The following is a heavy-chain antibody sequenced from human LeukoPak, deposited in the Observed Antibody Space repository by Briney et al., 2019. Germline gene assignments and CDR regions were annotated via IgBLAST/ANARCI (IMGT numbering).Heavy chain of an antibody. J-gene: IGHJ5*02. CDR2: IYYSGST. CDR1: GDSISTSSYY. Sequence: SETLSLTCTVSGDSISTSSYYWGWIRQPPGKGLEWIGSIYYSGSTYYNPSLKSRLTISVDTSKNQFSLKLSSVTAADTAVYYCARDGSGWSPGWFDPWGQGTLVTVSS. V-gene: IGHV4-39*07. D-gene: IGHD6-19*01. CDR3: ARDGSGWSPGWFDP.